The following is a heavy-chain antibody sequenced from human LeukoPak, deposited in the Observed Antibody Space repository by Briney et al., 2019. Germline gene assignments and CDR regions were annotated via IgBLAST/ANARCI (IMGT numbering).Heavy chain of an antibody. CDR3: ARSIFYGDYAPWYYFDY. CDR2: IIPIFGTA. D-gene: IGHD4-17*01. V-gene: IGHV1-69*05. CDR1: GGTFSSYA. Sequence: GASVKVSCKASGGTFSSYAISWVRQAPGQGLEWMGGIIPIFGTANYAQKFQGRVTSTTDEYTSTAYMELSSLRSEDTAVYYCARSIFYGDYAPWYYFDYWGQGTLVTVSS. J-gene: IGHJ4*02.